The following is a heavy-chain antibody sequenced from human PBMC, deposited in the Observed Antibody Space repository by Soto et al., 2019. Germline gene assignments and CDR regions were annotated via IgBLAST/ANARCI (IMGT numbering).Heavy chain of an antibody. J-gene: IGHJ4*02. CDR1: GYTFITYY. D-gene: IGHD1-20*01. V-gene: IGHV1-46*01. Sequence: ASVKVSCKASGYTFITYYMHWVRQAPGQGLEWMGIIDPSGGNTNYAQKSQGRVSMTRDTSTTTVYMELSSLRSEDTAVYYCARGYLDYWGQGTLVTVSS. CDR2: IDPSGGNT. CDR3: ARGYLDY.